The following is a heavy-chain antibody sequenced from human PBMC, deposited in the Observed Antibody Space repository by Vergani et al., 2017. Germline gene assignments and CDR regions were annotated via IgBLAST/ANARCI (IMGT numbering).Heavy chain of an antibody. CDR1: GFTFSSHG. V-gene: IGHV3-30*18. CDR2: ISYDGSNK. J-gene: IGHJ4*02. D-gene: IGHD2-8*01. CDR3: AKAPDNGVCDY. Sequence: QVQLVESGGGVVQPGRSLRLSCAASGFTFSSHGVHWVCRAPGKGLEWVAVISYDGSNKYYADSVKGRFTISRDNSKNTLYLQMNSLRAEDTAVYYCAKAPDNGVCDYWGQGTLVTVSS.